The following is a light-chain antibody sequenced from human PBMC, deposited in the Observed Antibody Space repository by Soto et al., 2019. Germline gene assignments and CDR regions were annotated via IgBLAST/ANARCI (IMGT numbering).Light chain of an antibody. CDR1: QSVLYSANNKNY. V-gene: IGKV4-1*01. J-gene: IGKJ1*01. CDR2: WAS. CDR3: QHYFANYWT. Sequence: DIVMTQSPDSLAVSLGERATINCKSSQSVLYSANNKNYLSWFQQKPGQPPKLLIYWASIRESGVPDRFSGSGSGTDFTLTISSLQAEDVAVYYCQHYFANYWTFGQGTRVEVK.